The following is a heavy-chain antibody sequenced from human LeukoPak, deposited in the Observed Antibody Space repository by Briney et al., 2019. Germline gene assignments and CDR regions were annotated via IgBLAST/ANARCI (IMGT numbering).Heavy chain of an antibody. CDR1: GFNFGDYH. V-gene: IGHV3-11*04. Sequence: GGSLRLSCAASGFNFGDYHMRWVRQRPGRGVEWVSAIHKGYGRIYYAESVKGPFTISRDNAKNSVFLQMNSLRVEDTAVYYCAIFAGVVPGNLLLWGKGTTVIVSS. J-gene: IGHJ6*04. CDR3: AIFAGVVPGNLLL. CDR2: IHKGYGRI. D-gene: IGHD2-8*02.